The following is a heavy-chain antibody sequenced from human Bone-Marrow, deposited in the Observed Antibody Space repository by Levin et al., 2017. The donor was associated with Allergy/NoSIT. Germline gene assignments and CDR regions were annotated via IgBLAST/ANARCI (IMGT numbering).Heavy chain of an antibody. CDR3: AKDYDYGDIPPFDS. CDR2: IAHDRSHQ. J-gene: IGHJ4*02. D-gene: IGHD4/OR15-4a*01. V-gene: IGHV3-30*18. Sequence: SCAASGFTFSNYAMHWVRQAPGKGLEWVAVIAHDRSHQYYADSVQGRFSISRDNSKNTLYLQMNGLRPDDTAMYFCAKDYDYGDIPPFDSWGQGTLVTVSS. CDR1: GFTFSNYA.